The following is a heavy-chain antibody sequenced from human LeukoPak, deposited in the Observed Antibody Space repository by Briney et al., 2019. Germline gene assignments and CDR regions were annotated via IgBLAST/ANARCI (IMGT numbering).Heavy chain of an antibody. Sequence: SETLSLTCTVSGGSISSYYWSWIRQPPGKGLEWIGYIYYSGSTNYNPSLKSRVTISVDTSKNQFSLKLSSVTAADTAVYYCARGSSGVRGVPSLDYWGQGTLVTVSS. V-gene: IGHV4-59*01. CDR3: ARGSSGVRGVPSLDY. J-gene: IGHJ4*02. D-gene: IGHD3-10*01. CDR2: IYYSGST. CDR1: GGSISSYY.